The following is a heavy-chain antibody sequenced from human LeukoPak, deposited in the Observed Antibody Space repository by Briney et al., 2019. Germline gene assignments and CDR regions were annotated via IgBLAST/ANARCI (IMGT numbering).Heavy chain of an antibody. CDR3: ARGPDYYESPYFQH. Sequence: ASVKVSCKASGYRFTGYYMHWVRQAPGQGLEWMGWINPNSGGTNYAQKFQGRVTMTRDTSISTVYMELSRLRSDDTAVHYCARGPDYYESPYFQHWGQGTLVTVSS. V-gene: IGHV1-2*02. D-gene: IGHD3-22*01. CDR2: INPNSGGT. CDR1: GYRFTGYY. J-gene: IGHJ1*01.